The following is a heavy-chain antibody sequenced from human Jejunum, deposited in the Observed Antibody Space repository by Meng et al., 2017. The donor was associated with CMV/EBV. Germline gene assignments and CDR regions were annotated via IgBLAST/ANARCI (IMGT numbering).Heavy chain of an antibody. Sequence: SCKASGYTFTDYAINWMRQAPGPRPEWMGWINTNTGNPTYARGFTGRFVFSLDTSVSTAYVEISGLKAEDTAVYYCARYGLVLGKFDYWGQGTLVTVSS. V-gene: IGHV7-4-1*02. CDR2: INTNTGNP. J-gene: IGHJ4*02. D-gene: IGHD2-8*01. CDR1: GYTFTDYA. CDR3: ARYGLVLGKFDY.